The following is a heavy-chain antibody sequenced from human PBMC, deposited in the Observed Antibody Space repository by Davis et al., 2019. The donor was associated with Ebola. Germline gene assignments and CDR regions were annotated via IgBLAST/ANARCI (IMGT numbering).Heavy chain of an antibody. CDR1: GFRFSSYA. Sequence: GESLKISCVASGFRFSSYAMSWVRQAPGKGLEWVSAISGSGGSTYYADSVKGRFTISRDNSKNTLYLQMNSLRAEDTAVYYCAKRASLDVWGQGTTVTVSS. V-gene: IGHV3-23*01. CDR2: ISGSGGST. CDR3: AKRASLDV. J-gene: IGHJ6*02.